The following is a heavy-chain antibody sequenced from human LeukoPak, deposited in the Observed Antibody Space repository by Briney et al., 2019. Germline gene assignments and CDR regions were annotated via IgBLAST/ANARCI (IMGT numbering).Heavy chain of an antibody. D-gene: IGHD1-26*01. Sequence: PGGSLRLSCAASGFTFSSYSMNWVRQAPGKGPEWVSSISSSSSYIYYADSVKGRFTISRDNAKNSLYLQMNSLRAEDTAVYYCARGGGSYTYYYYYMDVWGKGTTVTVSS. J-gene: IGHJ6*03. CDR3: ARGGGSYTYYYYYMDV. V-gene: IGHV3-21*01. CDR2: ISSSSSYI. CDR1: GFTFSSYS.